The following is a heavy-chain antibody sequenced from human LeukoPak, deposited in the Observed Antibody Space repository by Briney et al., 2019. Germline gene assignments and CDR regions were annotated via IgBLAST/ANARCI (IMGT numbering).Heavy chain of an antibody. D-gene: IGHD2-2*01. CDR3: ARFRCSSTSCFFDY. J-gene: IGHJ4*02. V-gene: IGHV3-7*01. CDR2: IKQDGSEK. Sequence: GGSLRLSCAASGFTFSSYWMSWVRQAPGKGLEWVANIKQDGSEKYYVDSVKGRFSISRDNAKNSLFLQMNSLKAEDTAVYYCARFRCSSTSCFFDYWGREPWSPSPQ. CDR1: GFTFSSYW.